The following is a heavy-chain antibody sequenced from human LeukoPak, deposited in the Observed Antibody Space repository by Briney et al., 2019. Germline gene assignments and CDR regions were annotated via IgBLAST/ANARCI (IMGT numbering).Heavy chain of an antibody. CDR1: GFTFTTNW. V-gene: IGHV3-7*01. D-gene: IGHD3-3*01. Sequence: GGSLRLSCAASGFTFTTNWMTWVRHAPGKGREGVATINQDGSEKYYVDSVKGRFTISRDNAKNSLFLQMNSLRAEDTAVYYCARLREIPVFGVVTKSTSYFDYWGQGTLVTVSS. J-gene: IGHJ4*02. CDR2: INQDGSEK. CDR3: ARLREIPVFGVVTKSTSYFDY.